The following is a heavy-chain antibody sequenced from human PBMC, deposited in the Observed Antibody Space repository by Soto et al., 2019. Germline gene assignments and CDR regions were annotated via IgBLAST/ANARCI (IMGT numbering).Heavy chain of an antibody. J-gene: IGHJ4*02. D-gene: IGHD1-26*01. CDR1: GGSINSYY. V-gene: IGHV4-59*01. CDR3: ARRYGGNFDY. Sequence: QVQLQESGPGLVKPSETLSLTCTVSGGSINSYYWSWIRQPPGKGLEWIGYIYYSGSTNYNPSLKSRVTISVDTSKNHFSLKLSSVTASDTAVYYCARRYGGNFDYWDQGTLVTVSS. CDR2: IYYSGST.